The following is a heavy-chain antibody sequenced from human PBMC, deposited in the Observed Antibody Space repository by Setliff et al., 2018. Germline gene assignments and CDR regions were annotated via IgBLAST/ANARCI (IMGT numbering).Heavy chain of an antibody. CDR2: INPNSGGT. CDR1: GYTFTGYY. Sequence: GASVKVSCKASGYTFTGYYMHWVRQAPGQGLEWMGWINPNSGGTNYAQKFQGWVTMTEDTSTDTAYMELSRLTSDDMAVYFCARSDHLVVDGFDVWGQGTMVTVSS. CDR3: ARSDHLVVDGFDV. J-gene: IGHJ3*01. V-gene: IGHV1-2*04. D-gene: IGHD3-16*01.